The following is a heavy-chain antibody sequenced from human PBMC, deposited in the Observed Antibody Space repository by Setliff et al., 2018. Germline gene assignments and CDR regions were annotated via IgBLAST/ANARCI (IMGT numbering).Heavy chain of an antibody. CDR3: ARAGLAAAGRKGVFDH. D-gene: IGHD6-25*01. CDR2: IIPMFRTG. CDR1: GGSFNNYP. J-gene: IGHJ4*02. Sequence: SVKVSCKASGGSFNNYPISWVRQAPGHGLEWMGGIIPMFRTGKYAQRFQGRVTITADESTSTAYMELSSLRAEDTAVYYCARAGLAAAGRKGVFDHWGQGTLVTVSS. V-gene: IGHV1-69*13.